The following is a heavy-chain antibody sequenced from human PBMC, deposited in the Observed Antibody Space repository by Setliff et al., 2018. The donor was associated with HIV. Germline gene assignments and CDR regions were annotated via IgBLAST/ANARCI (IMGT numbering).Heavy chain of an antibody. CDR1: GFTFTDYS. D-gene: IGHD2-2*03. Sequence: GGSLRLSCAASGFTFTDYSMNWVRQAPGKGLEWVSSIDSSSTYIYYVDSVKGRFTISRDNSKNTMFLQMNSLRVEDTAIYYCAKMHTAMDPDTFDIWGQGTMVTVSS. CDR3: AKMHTAMDPDTFDI. V-gene: IGHV3-21*01. CDR2: IDSSSTYI. J-gene: IGHJ3*02.